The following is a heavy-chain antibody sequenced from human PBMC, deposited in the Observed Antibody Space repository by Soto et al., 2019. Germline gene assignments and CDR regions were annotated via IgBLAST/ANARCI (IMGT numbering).Heavy chain of an antibody. CDR2: IKPDSCAT. V-gene: IGHV1-2*02. D-gene: IGHD2-8*02. CDR3: ARGDYGTGGYPFPYFDY. J-gene: IGHJ4*02. CDR1: GYSFTGYY. Sequence: HEHLVQSGAEVKRPGASLKVSCKASGYSFTGYYIHWVRQAPGQGLEWMGWIKPDSCATNYAQNFQRRVTLTSDTSIRIASMDLTSLTSDDTAVYYCARGDYGTGGYPFPYFDYWGQGTLVIVSS.